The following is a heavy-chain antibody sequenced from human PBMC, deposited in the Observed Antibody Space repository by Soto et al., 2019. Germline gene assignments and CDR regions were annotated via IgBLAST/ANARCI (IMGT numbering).Heavy chain of an antibody. CDR3: ASPPQNSNYEGASTLGLYYYYYGMDV. CDR2: IIPIFGTA. CDR1: GGTFSSYA. Sequence: ASVKVSCKASGGTFSSYAISWVRQAPGQGLEWMGGIIPIFGTANYAQKFQGRVTITADESTSTAYMELSSLRSEDTAVYYCASPPQNSNYEGASTLGLYYYYYGMDVWGQGTTVTVSS. J-gene: IGHJ6*02. D-gene: IGHD4-4*01. V-gene: IGHV1-69*13.